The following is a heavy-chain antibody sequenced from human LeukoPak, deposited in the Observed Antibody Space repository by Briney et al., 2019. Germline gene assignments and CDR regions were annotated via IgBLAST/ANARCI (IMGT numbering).Heavy chain of an antibody. Sequence: PSETLSLTCAVSGYSISSGYYWGWIRQPPGKGLEWIGSIYHSGSTYYNPSLKSRVTISVDTSKNQFSLKLSSVTAADTAVYYCARVPIAVAARGYWGQGTLVTVSS. CDR1: GYSISSGYY. CDR2: IYHSGST. CDR3: ARVPIAVAARGY. J-gene: IGHJ4*02. V-gene: IGHV4-38-2*01. D-gene: IGHD6-19*01.